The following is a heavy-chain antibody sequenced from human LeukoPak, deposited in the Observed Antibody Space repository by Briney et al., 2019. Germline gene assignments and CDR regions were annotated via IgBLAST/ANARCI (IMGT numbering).Heavy chain of an antibody. Sequence: SETLSLTCTVSGDSISGGSYYWTWLRQPAGKGLEWIGRIYTSGSTNYNPSLKSRVTISIDTSKNQFSLKLSSVTAADTAVYYCATLGYSSGTDYWGLGTRVTVSS. CDR3: ATLGYSSGTDY. CDR1: GDSISGGSYY. J-gene: IGHJ4*02. CDR2: IYTSGST. V-gene: IGHV4-61*02. D-gene: IGHD5-18*01.